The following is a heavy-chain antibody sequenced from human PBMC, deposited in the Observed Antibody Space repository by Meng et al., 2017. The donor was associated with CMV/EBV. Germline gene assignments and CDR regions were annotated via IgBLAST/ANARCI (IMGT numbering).Heavy chain of an antibody. V-gene: IGHV1-69*04. CDR3: GRDRVYSSTWLGSPETDYFHNGLDV. CDR2: IIPVVGIA. Sequence: SVKVSCKASGGTVSSYTISWVRRAPGQGLEWMGRIIPVVGIANYAQKYQGRVTITADKPRSTAYMELSSLRSDDTAVYYCGRDRVYSSTWLGSPETDYFHNGLDVWGQGTAVTVSS. CDR1: GGTVSSYT. D-gene: IGHD6-13*01. J-gene: IGHJ6*02.